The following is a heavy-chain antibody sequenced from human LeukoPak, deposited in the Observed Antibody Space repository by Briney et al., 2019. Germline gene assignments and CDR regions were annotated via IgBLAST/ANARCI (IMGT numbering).Heavy chain of an antibody. J-gene: IGHJ5*02. CDR3: ARDLGPGQQLVNRWFDP. Sequence: GGSLRLSCAASGFTVSSNYMSWVRQAPGKGLEWVSVIYSGGSTYYADSVKGRFTISRDNSKNTLYLQMNSLRAEDTAVYYCARDLGPGQQLVNRWFDPWGQGTLVTVSS. CDR1: GFTVSSNY. V-gene: IGHV3-66*01. D-gene: IGHD6-13*01. CDR2: IYSGGST.